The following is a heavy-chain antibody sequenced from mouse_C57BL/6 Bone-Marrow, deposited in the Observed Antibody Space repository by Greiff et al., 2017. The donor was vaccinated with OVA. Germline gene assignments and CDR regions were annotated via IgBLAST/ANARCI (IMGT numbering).Heavy chain of an antibody. V-gene: IGHV1-5*01. CDR3: TRSGGYSYAMDY. Sequence: EVQLQQSGTVLARPGASVKMSCKTSGSTFTSSWMHWVKQRPGQGLEWRGYIYPGNSDTSYNQKFKGKAKLTAVTSASTAYMELSSLSNEDSAVYYCTRSGGYSYAMDYWGQGTSVTVSS. CDR2: IYPGNSDT. CDR1: GSTFTSSW. D-gene: IGHD2-3*01. J-gene: IGHJ4*01.